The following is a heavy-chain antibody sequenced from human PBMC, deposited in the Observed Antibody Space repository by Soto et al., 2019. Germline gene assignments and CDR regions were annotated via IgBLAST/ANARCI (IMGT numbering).Heavy chain of an antibody. D-gene: IGHD6-19*01. CDR3: ARGGYSSTDWYLIDN. CDR1: GFTFSDYY. J-gene: IGHJ4*02. Sequence: PGGSLRLSCAASGFTFSDYYMSWIRQAPGKGLEWVSYISSSSSYINYVDSVKGRFTSSRDNAKNSLYLQMNSLRAEDTAVYYCARGGYSSTDWYLIDNWGQGTLVTVSS. V-gene: IGHV3-11*05. CDR2: ISSSSSYI.